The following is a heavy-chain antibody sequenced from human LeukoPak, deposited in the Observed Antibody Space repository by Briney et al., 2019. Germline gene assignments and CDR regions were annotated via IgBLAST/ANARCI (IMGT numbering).Heavy chain of an antibody. V-gene: IGHV4-34*01. D-gene: IGHD3-3*01. CDR2: INHSGST. J-gene: IGHJ4*02. Sequence: PSETLSLTCAVYGGSFSGYYRSWIRQPPGKGLEWIGEINHSGSTNYNPSLKSRVTISVDTSKNQFSLKLSSVTAADTAVYYCARGRYDFWSGYYTPYIDYWGQGTLVTVSS. CDR1: GGSFSGYY. CDR3: ARGRYDFWSGYYTPYIDY.